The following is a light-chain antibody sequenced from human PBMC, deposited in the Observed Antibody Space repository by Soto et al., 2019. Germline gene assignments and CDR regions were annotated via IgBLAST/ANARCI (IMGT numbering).Light chain of an antibody. CDR3: QKRSNWPPIT. Sequence: IVLTQSTATLALSPGERATLSWRASQSVSSCLAWYQQKPRQAPRLLIYDASNRATGIPDRFSGSGSGTDFTLTISRLEPEDFAVYYCQKRSNWPPITFGQGTRLDIK. CDR1: QSVSSC. CDR2: DAS. J-gene: IGKJ5*01. V-gene: IGKV3-11*01.